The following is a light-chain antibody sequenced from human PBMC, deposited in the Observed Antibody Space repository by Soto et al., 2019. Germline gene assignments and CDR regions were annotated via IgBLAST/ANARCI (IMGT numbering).Light chain of an antibody. CDR1: QSVSSN. CDR2: GAS. J-gene: IGKJ4*01. V-gene: IGKV3-15*01. CDR3: QQHNNWPLT. Sequence: EIVMTQSPATLSVSPGERATLSCRASQSVSSNLAWYQQNPGQAPRLLVYGASTRATGIPARFSGSGSGTQFTLTISSLQSEDFAVYYCQQHNNWPLTFGGGTQVDIK.